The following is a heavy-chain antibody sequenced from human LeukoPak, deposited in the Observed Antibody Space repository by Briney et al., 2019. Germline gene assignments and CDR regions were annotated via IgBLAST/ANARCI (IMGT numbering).Heavy chain of an antibody. V-gene: IGHV1-3*01. CDR3: ARGGRSEGTFDY. CDR2: INAGNGNT. D-gene: IGHD1-1*01. Sequence: ASVKVSCKASGYTFTSYAMHWVRQAPGQRLEWMGWINAGNGNTKYSQKFQGRVTITRDTSASTAYMELSSLRSEDTAVYYCARGGRSEGTFDYWGQGTLVTVSS. J-gene: IGHJ4*02. CDR1: GYTFTSYA.